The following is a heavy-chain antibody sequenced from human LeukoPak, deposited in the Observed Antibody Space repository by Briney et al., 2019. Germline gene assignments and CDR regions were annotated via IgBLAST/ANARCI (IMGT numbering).Heavy chain of an antibody. CDR3: AKIAPTLYGSSWYRGDYYYYYMDV. D-gene: IGHD6-13*01. Sequence: ASVKVPCKTSGYTFTSYGISWVRQAPGQGLEWMGWISTYNGNTNYAQKFQGRVTMTTDTSTSTAYMELRSLRSDDTAVYYCAKIAPTLYGSSWYRGDYYYYYMDVWGKGTTVTASS. J-gene: IGHJ6*03. CDR1: GYTFTSYG. CDR2: ISTYNGNT. V-gene: IGHV1-18*01.